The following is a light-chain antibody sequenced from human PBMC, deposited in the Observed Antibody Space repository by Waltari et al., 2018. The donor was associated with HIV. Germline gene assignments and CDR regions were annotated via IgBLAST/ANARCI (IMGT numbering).Light chain of an antibody. J-gene: IGLJ3*02. Sequence: QSVLTQPPSVSAAPGQKVTISCSGRPSNVGQNYVSSYQQFPETAPKLIIYDNNKRPSGSPDRFSGSKSGTSATLTITGLQTGDEADYYCGTWDSSVSAGVFGGGSKLTVL. CDR2: DNN. CDR1: PSNVGQNY. CDR3: GTWDSSVSAGV. V-gene: IGLV1-51*01.